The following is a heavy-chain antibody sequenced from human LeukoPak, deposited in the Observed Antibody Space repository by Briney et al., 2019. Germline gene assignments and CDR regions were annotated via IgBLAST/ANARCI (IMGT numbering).Heavy chain of an antibody. Sequence: GGSLRLSCAASGFTFSNYWVHWVRQAPGKGLVWVSRINRDGSTTKYADSVKGRFTVSRDNAKNTLNLQMNSLRAEDTAVYYCARGAAARYFDYWGQGTLVTVSS. CDR2: INRDGSTT. CDR1: GFTFSNYW. J-gene: IGHJ4*02. V-gene: IGHV3-74*03. D-gene: IGHD2-2*01. CDR3: ARGAAARYFDY.